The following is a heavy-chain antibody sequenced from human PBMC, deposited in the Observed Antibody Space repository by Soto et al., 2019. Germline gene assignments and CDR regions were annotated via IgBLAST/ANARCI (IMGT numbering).Heavy chain of an antibody. CDR3: ARDHVCGGDCYPDGMDV. CDR2: ISAYNGNT. Sequence: ASVKVSCKASGYTFTSYGISWVRQAPGQGLEWMGWISAYNGNTNYAQKLQGRVTMTTDTSTSTAYMELRSLRSDDTAVYYCARDHVCGGDCYPDGMDVWGQGTTVTVSS. V-gene: IGHV1-18*01. J-gene: IGHJ6*02. CDR1: GYTFTSYG. D-gene: IGHD2-21*02.